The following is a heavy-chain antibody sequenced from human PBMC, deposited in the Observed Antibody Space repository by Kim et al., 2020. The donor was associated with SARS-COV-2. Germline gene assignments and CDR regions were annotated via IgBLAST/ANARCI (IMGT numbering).Heavy chain of an antibody. Sequence: GESLKISCKGSGYSFSYWISWVRQMPGKGLEWMGRIDPSDSYTNYSPSFQGHVTISADKSISTAYLQWSSLKASDTAMYYCAVEPGYGSALDYWGQGTLVTVSS. CDR3: AVEPGYGSALDY. D-gene: IGHD3-10*01. CDR2: IDPSDSYT. J-gene: IGHJ4*02. CDR1: GYSFSYW. V-gene: IGHV5-10-1*01.